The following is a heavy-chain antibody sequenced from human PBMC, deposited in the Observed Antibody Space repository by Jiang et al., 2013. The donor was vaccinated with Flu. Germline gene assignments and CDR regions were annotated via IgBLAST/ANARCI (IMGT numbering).Heavy chain of an antibody. V-gene: IGHV5-51*01. CDR2: IYPGDSDT. Sequence: LKISCKGSGYXFTSYWDRLGAPDARERPGVDGIIYPGDSDTRYSPSFQGQVTISADESISTAYLQWSSLKASDTAMYYCARGYCSGGSCYYFDYWGQGTLVTVSS. J-gene: IGHJ4*02. CDR1: GYXFTSYW. D-gene: IGHD2-15*01. CDR3: ARGYCSGGSCYYFDY.